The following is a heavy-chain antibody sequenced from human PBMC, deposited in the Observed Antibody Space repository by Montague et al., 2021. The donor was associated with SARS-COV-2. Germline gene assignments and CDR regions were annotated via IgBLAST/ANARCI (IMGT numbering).Heavy chain of an antibody. CDR2: IYYSGGT. CDR1: GGSISSSSYY. CDR3: ARDQGYNWNYYYYYGMDV. J-gene: IGHJ6*02. Sequence: SETLSLTCTVSGGSISSSSYYWGWVRQPPGKGLEWIGSIYYSGGTYYNPSLKSRVTISVDTPKNQFSLKLSSVTAADTAVYYCARDQGYNWNYYYYYGMDVWGQGTTVTVSS. D-gene: IGHD1-20*01. V-gene: IGHV4-39*07.